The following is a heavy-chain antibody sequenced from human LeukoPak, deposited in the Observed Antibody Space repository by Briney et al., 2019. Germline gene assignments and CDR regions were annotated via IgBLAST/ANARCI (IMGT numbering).Heavy chain of an antibody. V-gene: IGHV4-39*07. D-gene: IGHD5-18*01. Sequence: SETLSLTCTVSGGSISSSSYYWGWIRQPPGKGLEWIGSMYYSGSTSYNPSLKSRVTISVDTSKNQLSLKLSSVTAADTAVYYCARVTIVDTAMAHDYWGQGTLVTVSS. CDR1: GGSISSSSYY. CDR3: ARVTIVDTAMAHDY. J-gene: IGHJ4*02. CDR2: MYYSGST.